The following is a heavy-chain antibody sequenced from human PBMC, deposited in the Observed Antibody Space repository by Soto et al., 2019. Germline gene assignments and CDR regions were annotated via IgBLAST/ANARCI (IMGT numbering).Heavy chain of an antibody. V-gene: IGHV1-18*01. D-gene: IGHD5-12*01. J-gene: IGHJ4*02. CDR2: ISAYNGNT. CDR1: GYTFTSYG. Sequence: GGPVKVSCKASGYTFTSYGISWVRQAPGQGLEWMGWISAYNGNTNYAQKLQGRVTMTTDTSTSAAYMELRSLRSDDTAVYYCARPSRGGYSGNVDYWGQGTLVTVSS. CDR3: ARPSRGGYSGNVDY.